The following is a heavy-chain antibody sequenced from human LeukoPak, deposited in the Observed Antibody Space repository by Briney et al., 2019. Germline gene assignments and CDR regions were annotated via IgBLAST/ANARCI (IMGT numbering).Heavy chain of an antibody. D-gene: IGHD6-13*01. CDR1: GFTFSSYA. J-gene: IGHJ4*02. CDR3: AKGPKQQLVGSRGKYFDY. Sequence: GGSLRLSCAASGFTFSSYAMSWVRQAPGKGLEWVSDINGSGGSTHYADSVKGRFTISRDNSKNTLYLQMNSLRADDTAVYYCAKGPKQQLVGSRGKYFDYWGQGTLVTVSS. CDR2: INGSGGST. V-gene: IGHV3-23*01.